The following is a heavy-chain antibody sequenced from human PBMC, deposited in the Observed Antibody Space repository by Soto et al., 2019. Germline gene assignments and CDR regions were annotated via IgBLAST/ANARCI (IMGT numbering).Heavy chain of an antibody. J-gene: IGHJ6*02. D-gene: IGHD3-16*01. Sequence: ASVKVSCKASGYTFTSYGISWVRQAPGQGLEWMGWISAYNGNTNYAQKLQGRVTMTTDTSTSTAYMELRSLRSDDTAVYYCARDTGDRYYYGMDVWGQGTTVTVSS. CDR2: ISAYNGNT. CDR3: ARDTGDRYYYGMDV. CDR1: GYTFTSYG. V-gene: IGHV1-18*01.